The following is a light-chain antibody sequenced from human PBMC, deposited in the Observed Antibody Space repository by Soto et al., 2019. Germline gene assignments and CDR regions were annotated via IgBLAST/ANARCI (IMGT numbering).Light chain of an antibody. V-gene: IGLV1-40*01. CDR2: GNS. Sequence: QSVLTQPPSVSGAPGQRVTISCTGSSSNIGAGYDVHWYQQLPGTAPKLLIYGNSNRPSGVPDRFSGSKSGTSASLAITGLQAEDEADYSCQSYDSSLCGPVSGTGTKVTVL. CDR3: QSYDSSLCGPV. J-gene: IGLJ1*01. CDR1: SSNIGAGYD.